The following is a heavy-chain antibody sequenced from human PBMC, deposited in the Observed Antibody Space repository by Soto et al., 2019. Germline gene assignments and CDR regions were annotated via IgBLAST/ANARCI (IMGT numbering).Heavy chain of an antibody. V-gene: IGHV3-23*01. D-gene: IGHD6-19*01. CDR3: AKSPASGYSSGRSPEGYFDY. J-gene: IGHJ4*02. CDR2: ISGSGGST. CDR1: GFTFSSYA. Sequence: PGGSLRLSCAASGFTFSSYAMSWVRQAPGKGLEWVSAISGSGGSTYYADSVKGRFTISRDNSKNTLYLQMNSLRAEDTAVYYCAKSPASGYSSGRSPEGYFDYWGQGTLVTVSS.